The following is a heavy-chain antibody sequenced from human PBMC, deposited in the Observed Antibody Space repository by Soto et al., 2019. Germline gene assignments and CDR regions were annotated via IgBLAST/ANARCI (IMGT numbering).Heavy chain of an antibody. J-gene: IGHJ5*02. D-gene: IGHD3-22*01. CDR3: ASPKGPYYDSSGYYH. CDR2: IIPIFGTA. Sequence: ASVKVSCKASGVTFSSYAISWVRQAPGQGLEWMGGIIPIFGTANYAQKFQGRVTITADESTSTAYMELSSLRSEDTAVYYCASPKGPYYDSSGYYHWGQGTLVTVSS. V-gene: IGHV1-69*13. CDR1: GVTFSSYA.